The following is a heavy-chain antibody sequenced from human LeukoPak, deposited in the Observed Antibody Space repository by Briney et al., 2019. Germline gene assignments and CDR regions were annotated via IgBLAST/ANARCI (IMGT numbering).Heavy chain of an antibody. CDR3: ARDGPYGSGSYVNN. D-gene: IGHD3-10*01. Sequence: PGGSLRLSCAASGFTFSSYWMSWVRQAPGKGLEWVANIKQDGSEEYYVDSVKGRFTISRDNAKNSLYLQMNSLRAEDTAVYYCARDGPYGSGSYVNNWGQGTLDTVSS. CDR2: IKQDGSEE. V-gene: IGHV3-7*01. J-gene: IGHJ4*02. CDR1: GFTFSSYW.